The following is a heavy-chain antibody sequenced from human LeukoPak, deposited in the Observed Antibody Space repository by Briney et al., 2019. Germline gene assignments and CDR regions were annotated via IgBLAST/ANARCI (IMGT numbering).Heavy chain of an antibody. J-gene: IGHJ4*02. Sequence: ASVKVSCKASGFTFTNNDINWVRQAPGQGLEWMGWMNPDSGNTGYGQKFQGRVTMTRNTSISAAYMELSSLRSDDTAMYYCAQREAGFDYWGQGTLVTVSS. V-gene: IGHV1-8*01. CDR3: AQREAGFDY. D-gene: IGHD6-25*01. CDR2: MNPDSGNT. CDR1: GFTFTNND.